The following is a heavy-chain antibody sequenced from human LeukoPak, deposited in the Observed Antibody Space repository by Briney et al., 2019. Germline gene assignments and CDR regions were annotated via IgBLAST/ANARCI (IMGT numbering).Heavy chain of an antibody. CDR1: GYTFTSYD. V-gene: IGHV1-8*01. CDR3: ARDVNYYFDY. Sequence: GASVKVSCKASGYTFTSYDINWVRQATGQGLEWMGWMNPNSGNTGYAQKFQGRVTMTRNPSISTAYMELSSLRSDDTAVYYCARDVNYYFDYWGQGTLVTVFS. J-gene: IGHJ4*02. CDR2: MNPNSGNT.